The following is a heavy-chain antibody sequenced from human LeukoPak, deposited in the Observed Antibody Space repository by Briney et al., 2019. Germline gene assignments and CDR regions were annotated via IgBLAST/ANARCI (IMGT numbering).Heavy chain of an antibody. V-gene: IGHV3-48*03. CDR2: ISRSGDTI. J-gene: IGHJ4*02. CDR3: ARSGYDEVFDY. Sequence: PGGSLRLSCAASGFTYSNYEMNWVRQAPGKGLEWVSYISRSGDTIYYADSVKGRFTISRDNAEKSVFIQMNSLRAEDTATYFCARSGYDEVFDYWGQGTLVTVSS. D-gene: IGHD5-12*01. CDR1: GFTYSNYE.